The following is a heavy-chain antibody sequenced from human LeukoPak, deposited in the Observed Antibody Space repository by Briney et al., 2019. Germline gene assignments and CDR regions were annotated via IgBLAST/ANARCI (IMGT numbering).Heavy chain of an antibody. J-gene: IGHJ4*02. Sequence: GGSLRLSCAASGFTFSSYEMNWVRQAPGKGLEWVSYISSSGSTIYYADSVKGRFTISRDNAKNSLYLQMNSLRAEDTAVYYCARDEGYSGFQFDYWGQGTLVTVSS. CDR3: ARDEGYSGFQFDY. CDR2: ISSSGSTI. V-gene: IGHV3-48*03. D-gene: IGHD5-12*01. CDR1: GFTFSSYE.